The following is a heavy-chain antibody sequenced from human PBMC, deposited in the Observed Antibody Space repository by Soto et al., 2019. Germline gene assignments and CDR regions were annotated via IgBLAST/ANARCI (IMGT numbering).Heavy chain of an antibody. CDR1: GVTFSSYA. J-gene: IGHJ5*02. CDR3: AWSIAARADWFDP. Sequence: SVKVSCKASGVTFSSYAISWVRQAPGQGLEWMGGIIPIFGTANYAQKFQGRVTITADESTSTAYMELSSLRSEDTAVYYCAWSIAARADWFDPWGQGTLVTVS. V-gene: IGHV1-69*13. D-gene: IGHD6-6*01. CDR2: IIPIFGTA.